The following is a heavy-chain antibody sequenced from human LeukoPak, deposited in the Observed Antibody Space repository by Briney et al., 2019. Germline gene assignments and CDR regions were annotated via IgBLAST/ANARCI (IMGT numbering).Heavy chain of an antibody. Sequence: GGSLRLSCAASGFTFSSYEMNWVRQAPGKGLEWVSYITANSDTRYYADSVKGRFTISRDNAKNSLYLQMNSLRPEDTAVYYCAKGRGARGKFNWFDPWGQGTLVTVSS. D-gene: IGHD3-10*01. J-gene: IGHJ5*02. CDR1: GFTFSSYE. CDR3: AKGRGARGKFNWFDP. CDR2: ITANSDTR. V-gene: IGHV3-48*03.